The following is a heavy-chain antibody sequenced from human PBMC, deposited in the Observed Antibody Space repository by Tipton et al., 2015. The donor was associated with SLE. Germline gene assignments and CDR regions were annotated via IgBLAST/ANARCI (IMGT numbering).Heavy chain of an antibody. J-gene: IGHJ3*02. D-gene: IGHD3-9*01. CDR3: ARQLFDRLDI. V-gene: IGHV4-39*07. CDR2: IYYSGST. Sequence: LRLSCTVSGGSISSSSYYWGWIRQPPGKGLEWIGSIYYSGSTYYNPSLKSRVTISVDTSKNQFSLKLSSVTAADTAVYYCARQLFDRLDIWGQGTMVTVSS. CDR1: GGSISSSSYY.